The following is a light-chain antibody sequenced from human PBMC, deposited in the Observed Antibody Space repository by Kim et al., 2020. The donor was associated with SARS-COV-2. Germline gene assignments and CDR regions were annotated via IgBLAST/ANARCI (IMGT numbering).Light chain of an antibody. V-gene: IGKV1-5*03. CDR2: LAS. CDR3: QHYSRFPYT. J-gene: IGKJ2*01. Sequence: ASVGDRVTYTCRASERIGTWLAWYQQKTGRAPRLLIYLASTLENGVPSRFSGTGSGTEFSLSITSLQPDDFATYYCQHYSRFPYTFGQGTKLEIK. CDR1: ERIGTW.